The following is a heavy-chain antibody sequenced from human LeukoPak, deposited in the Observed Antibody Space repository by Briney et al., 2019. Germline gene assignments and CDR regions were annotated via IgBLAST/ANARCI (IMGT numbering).Heavy chain of an antibody. D-gene: IGHD1-26*01. J-gene: IGHJ4*02. CDR2: ISSSSSYI. CDR1: GFTFSSYS. Sequence: GGSLRLSCAASGFTFSSYSMNWVRQAPGKGLEWVSSISSSSSYIYYADSVKGRFTISRDNAKNLLYLQMNSLRAEDTAVYYCARAGSEEYYFDYWGQGTLVTVSS. CDR3: ARAGSEEYYFDY. V-gene: IGHV3-21*01.